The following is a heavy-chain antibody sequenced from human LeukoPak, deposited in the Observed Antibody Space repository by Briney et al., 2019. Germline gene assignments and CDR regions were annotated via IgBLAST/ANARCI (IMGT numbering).Heavy chain of an antibody. Sequence: GGSLRLSCGASGFTFSTYWMSWVRQAPGKGLEWVANIKQDGSEKYYVDSVKGRFTISRDNAKNSLYLQMNSLRAEDTAVYYCARVGATTFSLDYWGQGTLVTVSS. J-gene: IGHJ4*02. CDR1: GFTFSTYW. CDR2: IKQDGSEK. D-gene: IGHD1-26*01. V-gene: IGHV3-7*04. CDR3: ARVGATTFSLDY.